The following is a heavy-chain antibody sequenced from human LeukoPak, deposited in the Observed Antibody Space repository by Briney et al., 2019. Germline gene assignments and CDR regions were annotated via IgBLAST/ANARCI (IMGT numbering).Heavy chain of an antibody. CDR2: ISSSSSHI. D-gene: IGHD4-17*01. J-gene: IGHJ4*02. V-gene: IGHV3-21*01. Sequence: GGSLRLSCGASGFHFDSYSMNWVRQAPGKGLEWASSISSSSSHIYYADSVKGRFTISSDNAENSLYLQMSSLRDEDTAVYYCARERYGDAPYFDYWGQGTLVTVSS. CDR3: ARERYGDAPYFDY. CDR1: GFHFDSYS.